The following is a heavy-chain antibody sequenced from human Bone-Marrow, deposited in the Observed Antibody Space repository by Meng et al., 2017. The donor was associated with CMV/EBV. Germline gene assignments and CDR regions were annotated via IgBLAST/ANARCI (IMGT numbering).Heavy chain of an antibody. CDR2: IRSKAYGGTT. Sequence: GGSLRLSCTASGFTFGDYAMSWVRQAPGKGLEWVGFIRSKAYGGTTEYAASVKGRFTISRDDSKNTLYLQMNSLKTEDKAVYYCTTVYRGTYGSGSNSDNWGQGTLVTVSS. CDR3: TTVYRGTYGSGSNSDN. CDR1: GFTFGDYA. D-gene: IGHD3-10*01. J-gene: IGHJ4*02. V-gene: IGHV3-49*04.